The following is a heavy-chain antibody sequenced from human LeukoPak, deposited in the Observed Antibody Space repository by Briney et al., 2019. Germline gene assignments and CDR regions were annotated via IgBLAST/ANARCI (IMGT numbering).Heavy chain of an antibody. J-gene: IGHJ3*02. CDR3: ARRTGTTVWDDAFDI. CDR1: GGSISSGGYY. Sequence: SETLSLTCTVSGGSISSGGYYWSWIRQHPGKGLEWIGYIYYSGSTYYNPSLKSRVTISVDTSKNQFSLEQSSVTAADTAVYYCARRTGTTVWDDAFDIWGQGTMVTVSS. CDR2: IYYSGST. V-gene: IGHV4-31*03. D-gene: IGHD1-7*01.